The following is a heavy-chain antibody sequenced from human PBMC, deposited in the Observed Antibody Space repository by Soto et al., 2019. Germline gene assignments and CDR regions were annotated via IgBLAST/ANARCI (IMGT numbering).Heavy chain of an antibody. J-gene: IGHJ4*02. CDR2: INHVGIT. V-gene: IGHV4-4*02. D-gene: IGHD3-3*01. Sequence: PSETLSLTCAVSGGSIMSNYWCTWIRHSPGKGLEWLGDINHVGITNYNPSLQRRVSIPVDTSKSQFSLKLSSVTAADTAVYYCARAHDFWGGRQQPIDSWGQGTLVTVSS. CDR1: GGSIMSNYW. CDR3: ARAHDFWGGRQQPIDS.